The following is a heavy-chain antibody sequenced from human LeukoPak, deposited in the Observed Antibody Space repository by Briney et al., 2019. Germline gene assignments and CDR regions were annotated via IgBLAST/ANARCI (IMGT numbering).Heavy chain of an antibody. CDR1: GFTFSSYS. CDR2: ISSSSSYI. J-gene: IGHJ4*02. CDR3: ARDRVLLWFGELLADNFDY. V-gene: IGHV3-21*01. Sequence: GGSLRLSCAASGFTFSSYSMNWVRQAPGKGLEWVSSISSSSSYIYYADSVKGRFTISRDNAKNSLYLQMNSLRAEDTAVYYCARDRVLLWFGELLADNFDYWGQGTLVTVSS. D-gene: IGHD3-10*01.